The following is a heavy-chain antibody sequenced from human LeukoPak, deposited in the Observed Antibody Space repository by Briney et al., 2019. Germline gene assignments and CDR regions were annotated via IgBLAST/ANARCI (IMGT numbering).Heavy chain of an antibody. J-gene: IGHJ4*02. CDR1: GFPLSTYD. CDR3: AKGLGTGSVLARPLHY. Sequence: GGSLRLSCAASGFPLSTYDMHWVRQAPDKGLQWVAVISSDGYRTDYPDSVRGRFTISRDNFKNTVDLQMISVTAEDTAMYFCAKGLGTGSVLARPLHYWGQGTLVTVSS. CDR2: ISSDGYRT. D-gene: IGHD3-10*01. V-gene: IGHV3-30*18.